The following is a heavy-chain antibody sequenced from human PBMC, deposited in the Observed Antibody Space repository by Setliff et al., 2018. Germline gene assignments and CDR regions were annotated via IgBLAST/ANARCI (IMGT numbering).Heavy chain of an antibody. V-gene: IGHV1-69*05. CDR2: TTPIFTTA. Sequence: SVKVSCKTSRGTFSNYAISWVRQAPGQGLEWMGGTTPIFTTANYAQKFQGRVTMTRDTSTSTVYLELSSLRSEDTAVYYCARLGQWRVLGFFDYWGQGALVTVSS. J-gene: IGHJ4*02. CDR3: ARLGQWRVLGFFDY. D-gene: IGHD6-19*01. CDR1: RGTFSNYA.